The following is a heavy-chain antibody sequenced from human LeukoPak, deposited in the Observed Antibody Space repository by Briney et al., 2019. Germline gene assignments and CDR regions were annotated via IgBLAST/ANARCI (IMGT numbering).Heavy chain of an antibody. CDR1: GGSVGSAGYY. Sequence: SETLSLTCTVSGGSVGSAGYYWSWIRQPPGGGLEWVGYIYYIRNTNYNPSLKSRVTMSLDPSKNQFSLKLNSVTAADTAVYYCARTQSQSGSYRYYFGYWGQGTLVTVSS. CDR2: IYYIRNT. D-gene: IGHD1-26*01. V-gene: IGHV4-61*08. J-gene: IGHJ4*02. CDR3: ARTQSQSGSYRYYFGY.